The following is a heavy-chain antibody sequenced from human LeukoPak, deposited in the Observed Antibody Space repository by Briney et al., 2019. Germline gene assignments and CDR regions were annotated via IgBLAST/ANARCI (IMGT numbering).Heavy chain of an antibody. CDR1: GDSMSSYF. CDR3: ATWGGYHEDSSGYPNY. J-gene: IGHJ4*02. V-gene: IGHV4-59*05. CDR2: IYYSGST. Sequence: SETLSLTCTVSGDSMSSYFWSWLRQPPGKGLEWIGSIYYSGSTYYNPSLKSRVTISVDTSKNQFSLKLSSVTAADTAVYYCATWGGYHEDSSGYPNYWGQGTLVTVSS. D-gene: IGHD3-22*01.